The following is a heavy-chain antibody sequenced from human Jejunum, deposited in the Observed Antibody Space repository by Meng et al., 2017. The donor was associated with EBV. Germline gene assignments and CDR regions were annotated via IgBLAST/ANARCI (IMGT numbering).Heavy chain of an antibody. J-gene: IGHJ4*02. CDR2: INTDGSIT. CDR1: GFTFSSYW. V-gene: IGHV3-74*01. D-gene: IGHD3-22*01. Sequence: EVQRVESGGGLVQPGGSLSVSCAVSGFTFSSYWMHWCRQAPGQGLVWVSHINTDGSITNYADSVKGRFTISRDNAKNTLYLQMNSLRAEDTAVYYCVRSGGYPDYWGQGTLVTVSS. CDR3: VRSGGYPDY.